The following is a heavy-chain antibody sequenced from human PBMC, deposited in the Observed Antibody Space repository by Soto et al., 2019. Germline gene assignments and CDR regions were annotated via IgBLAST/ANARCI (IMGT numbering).Heavy chain of an antibody. D-gene: IGHD6-13*01. CDR1: GGSISSSF. CDR3: ARARALPGRSWYYFDP. CDR2: RYSDGNT. Sequence: SETLSLTCTVSGGSISSSFWGWIRKPPGKGLEWIGYRYSDGNTNYNSSLKSRVTISTDTSKSQFSLRLSSVTAADTAVYYCARARALPGRSWYYFDPCGQGPLVTVSS. V-gene: IGHV4-59*01. J-gene: IGHJ5*02.